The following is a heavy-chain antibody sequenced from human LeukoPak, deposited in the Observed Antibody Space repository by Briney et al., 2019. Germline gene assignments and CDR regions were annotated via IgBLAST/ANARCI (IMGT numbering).Heavy chain of an antibody. D-gene: IGHD7-27*01. CDR3: ASSGEGDSNFDY. CDR2: IYYSGST. V-gene: IGHV4-59*01. J-gene: IGHJ4*02. Sequence: SETLSLTCTVSGGSISSYYWSWIRQPPGKGLEWIGYIYYSGSTNYNPSLKSRVTISVDTSKNQFSLKLSSVTAADTAVYYCASSGEGDSNFDYWGQGTLVTVSS. CDR1: GGSISSYY.